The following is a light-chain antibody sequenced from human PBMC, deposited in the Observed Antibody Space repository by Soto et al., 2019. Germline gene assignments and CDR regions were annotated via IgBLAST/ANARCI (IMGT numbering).Light chain of an antibody. J-gene: IGKJ4*01. V-gene: IGKV3-15*01. CDR3: QQYNEWPLT. Sequence: EIVMTQSPATLSVSPGERATLSCRASQSESNNVAWYQQKPGQAPRLLIYHAATRATGIPARFSGSGSGTEVTLTISSLQSEDFAVYYCQQYNEWPLTFGGGTKVEIK. CDR1: QSESNN. CDR2: HAA.